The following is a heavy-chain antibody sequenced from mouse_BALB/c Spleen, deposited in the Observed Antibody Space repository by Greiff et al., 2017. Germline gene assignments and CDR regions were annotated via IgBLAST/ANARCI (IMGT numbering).Heavy chain of an antibody. Sequence: EVHLVESGGDLVKPGGSLKLSCAASGFTFSSYGMSWVRQTPDKRLEWVATISSGGSYTYYPDSVKGRFTISRDNAKNTLYLQMSSLKSEDTAMYYCARQGYYLDYWGQGTTLTVSS. J-gene: IGHJ2*01. CDR2: ISSGGSYT. CDR1: GFTFSSYG. CDR3: ARQGYYLDY. V-gene: IGHV5-6*01.